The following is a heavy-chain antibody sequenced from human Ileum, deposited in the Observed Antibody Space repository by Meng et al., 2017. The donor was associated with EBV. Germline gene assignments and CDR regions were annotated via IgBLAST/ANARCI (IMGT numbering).Heavy chain of an antibody. CDR1: GLSLSNYG. CDR3: ARDGIGWYPGDY. CDR2: ISPDGI. V-gene: IGHV3-30*03. Sequence: VQLVGSGGSVVQPGTSLRVSCAASGLSLSNYGMHWVRQAPGKGLEWVALISPDGIWYPESVKGRFTVSRDNSKNTFYLQMNSLRFEDTAVYYCARDGIGWYPGDYWGRGTLVTVSS. J-gene: IGHJ4*02. D-gene: IGHD6-19*01.